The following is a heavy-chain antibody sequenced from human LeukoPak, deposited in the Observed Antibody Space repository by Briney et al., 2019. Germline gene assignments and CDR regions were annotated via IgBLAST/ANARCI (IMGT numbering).Heavy chain of an antibody. CDR3: ARSGTCYYGSGSLELDY. Sequence: PSETLSLTCAVYGGSFSGNFWSWVRQPPGKGLEWIGEINHRGNTNYNPSLKSRVTISVDTSKNQFSLKLSSVTAADTAVYYCARSGTCYYGSGSLELDYWGQGTLVTVSS. D-gene: IGHD3-10*01. V-gene: IGHV4-34*01. CDR2: INHRGNT. J-gene: IGHJ4*02. CDR1: GGSFSGNF.